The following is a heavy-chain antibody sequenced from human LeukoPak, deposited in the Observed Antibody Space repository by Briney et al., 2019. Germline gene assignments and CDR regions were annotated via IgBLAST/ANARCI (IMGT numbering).Heavy chain of an antibody. CDR2: INSDGSGT. J-gene: IGHJ4*02. V-gene: IGHV3-74*01. CDR1: GFTFSSYW. CDR3: ARVAGYSGYDYGADY. Sequence: GGSLRLSCAASGFTFSSYWMHWVRQAPGKGLVWVSRINSDGSGTSYADSLKGRFTISRDNAKNTLYLQMNSLRVEDTAVYYCARVAGYSGYDYGADYWGQGTLVTVSS. D-gene: IGHD5-12*01.